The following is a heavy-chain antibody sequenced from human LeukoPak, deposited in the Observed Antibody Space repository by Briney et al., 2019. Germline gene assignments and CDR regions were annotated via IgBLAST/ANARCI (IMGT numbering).Heavy chain of an antibody. Sequence: GGSLRLSCAASGFTFSSYAMSWVRQAPGKGLEWVSAISGSGGSTYYADSVKGRFTISRDNSKNTLYLQMNSLRAEDTAVYYCAKDELERYSDWPIAGGMDVWGQGTTVTVSS. V-gene: IGHV3-23*01. CDR2: ISGSGGST. D-gene: IGHD3-9*01. J-gene: IGHJ6*02. CDR3: AKDELERYSDWPIAGGMDV. CDR1: GFTFSSYA.